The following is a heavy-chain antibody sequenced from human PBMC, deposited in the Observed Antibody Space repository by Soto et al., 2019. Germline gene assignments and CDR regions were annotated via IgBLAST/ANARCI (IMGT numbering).Heavy chain of an antibody. CDR1: GFTFGDYA. D-gene: IGHD4-4*01. CDR2: IRSKAYGGTT. Sequence: GSLRLSCTASGFTFGDYAMSWVRQAPGKGLEWVGFIRSKAYGGTTEYAASVKGRFTISRDDSKSIAYLQMNSLKTEDTAVYYCTRDPSTVTIYYYYYGMDVWGQGTTVTVSS. CDR3: TRDPSTVTIYYYYYGMDV. V-gene: IGHV3-49*04. J-gene: IGHJ6*02.